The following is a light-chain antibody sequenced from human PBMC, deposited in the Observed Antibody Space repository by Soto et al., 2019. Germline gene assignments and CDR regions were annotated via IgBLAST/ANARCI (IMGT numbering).Light chain of an antibody. CDR3: GTRDSSLCAPVV. CDR1: SSNIGNNS. V-gene: IGLV1-51*01. J-gene: IGLJ2*01. Sequence: QSVLTQPPSVSAAPGQTVTISCSGSSSNIGNNSVSWYQQLPGTAPKVLIYDNNKRPSGIPDRFSGSKSGTSATLGITGLQTGDEADYYCGTRDSSLCAPVVFGGGTKVTVL. CDR2: DNN.